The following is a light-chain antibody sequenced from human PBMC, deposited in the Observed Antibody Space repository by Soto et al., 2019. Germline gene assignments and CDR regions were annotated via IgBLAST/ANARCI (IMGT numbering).Light chain of an antibody. Sequence: DIQMTQSPSSLAASVVDAFSITCRASQNINNLLNWYQQKPGKAPKLLIYAASSLHTGAPSRISGSGSETHFTLTISNLQPEDFATYYCHQSFSTVWTFGQGTKVDIK. V-gene: IGKV1-39*01. CDR1: QNINNL. J-gene: IGKJ1*01. CDR3: HQSFSTVWT. CDR2: AAS.